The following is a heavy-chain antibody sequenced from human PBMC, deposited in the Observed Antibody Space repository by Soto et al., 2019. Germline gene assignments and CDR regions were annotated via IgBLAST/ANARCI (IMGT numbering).Heavy chain of an antibody. J-gene: IGHJ6*02. CDR1: GYSISSGYY. CDR3: ARSQGYCSSTGCYTSLSYYYGMDV. D-gene: IGHD2-2*02. Sequence: SETLSLTCAVSGYSISSGYYWGWIRQPPGKGLEWIGSIYHSGSTYYNPSLKSRVTISVDTSKNQFSLKLSSVTAADTAVYYCARSQGYCSSTGCYTSLSYYYGMDVWGQGTTVTVSS. V-gene: IGHV4-38-2*01. CDR2: IYHSGST.